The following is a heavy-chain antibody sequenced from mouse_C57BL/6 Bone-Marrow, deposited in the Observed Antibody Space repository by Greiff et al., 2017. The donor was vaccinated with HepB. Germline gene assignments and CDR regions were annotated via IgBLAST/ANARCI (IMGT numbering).Heavy chain of an antibody. CDR3: ARRSGWGYFDY. J-gene: IGHJ2*01. CDR1: GYSFTGYF. CDR2: INPYNGDT. D-gene: IGHD2-3*01. Sequence: VHVKQSGPELVKPGDSVKISCKASGYSFTGYFMNWVMQSHGKSLEWIGRINPYNGDTFYNQKFKGKATLTVDKSSSTAHMELRSLTSEDSAVYYCARRSGWGYFDYWGQGTTLTVSS. V-gene: IGHV1-20*01.